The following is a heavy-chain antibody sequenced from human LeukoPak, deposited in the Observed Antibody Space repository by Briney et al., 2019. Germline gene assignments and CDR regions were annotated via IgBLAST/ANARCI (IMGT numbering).Heavy chain of an antibody. CDR1: GFTFSSFA. V-gene: IGHV3-23*01. CDR3: AKGKGYYGSGPYYFDY. D-gene: IGHD3-10*01. CDR2: ISGSGSST. Sequence: QPGGSLRLSCAASGFTFSSFAISWVRQAPGRGLEWVSTISGSGSSTYYADSVKGRFTIFRDNSKSTLYLQVNSLRAEDTAVYYCAKGKGYYGSGPYYFDYWGQGTLVTVAS. J-gene: IGHJ4*02.